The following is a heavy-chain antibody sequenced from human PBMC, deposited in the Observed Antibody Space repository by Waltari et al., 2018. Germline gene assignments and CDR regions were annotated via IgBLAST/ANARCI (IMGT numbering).Heavy chain of an antibody. V-gene: IGHV1-69-2*01. J-gene: IGHJ3*02. CDR1: GYTFTDYY. CDR3: ATVGLGDGYNRGAFDI. Sequence: EVQLVQSGAEVKKPGATVKISCKASGYTFTDYYMHWVPQAPGKGLEWMGRVDPEDGETIYAEKFQGRVTITADTSTDTAYMELSSLRSEDTAVYYCATVGLGDGYNRGAFDIWGQGTMVTVSS. D-gene: IGHD3-16*01. CDR2: VDPEDGET.